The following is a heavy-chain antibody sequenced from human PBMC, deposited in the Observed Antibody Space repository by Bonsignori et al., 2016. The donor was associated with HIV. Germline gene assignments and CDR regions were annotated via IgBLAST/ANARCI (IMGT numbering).Heavy chain of an antibody. Sequence: WIRQPPGKGLEWIGSIYYSGSTYYNPSLKSRVTISVDTSKNQFSLKLSSVTAADTAVYYCAREGRDFWSGYPYYFDYWGQGTLVTVSS. V-gene: IGHV4-39*07. J-gene: IGHJ4*02. D-gene: IGHD3-3*01. CDR3: AREGRDFWSGYPYYFDY. CDR2: IYYSGST.